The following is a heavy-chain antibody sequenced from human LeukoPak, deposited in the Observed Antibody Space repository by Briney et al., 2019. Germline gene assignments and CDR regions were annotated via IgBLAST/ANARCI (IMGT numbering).Heavy chain of an antibody. J-gene: IGHJ4*02. CDR2: ISAYNGDT. CDR3: ARGRGSGWSGDRFDY. V-gene: IGHV1-18*01. Sequence: ASVKVSCKASGYTFTSYDINWVRQATGQGLEWMGWISAYNGDTNYAQKLQGRVTMTTDTSTSTAYMELRSLRSDDTAVYYCARGRGSGWSGDRFDYWGRGTLVTVSS. CDR1: GYTFTSYD. D-gene: IGHD6-19*01.